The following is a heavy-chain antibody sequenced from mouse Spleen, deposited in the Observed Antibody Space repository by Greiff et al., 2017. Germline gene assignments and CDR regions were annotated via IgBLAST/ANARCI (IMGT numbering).Heavy chain of an antibody. CDR3: PTGTFAY. V-gene: IGHV1-81*01. CDR1: GYTFTSYG. J-gene: IGHJ3*01. D-gene: IGHD4-1*01. CDR2: IYPRSGNT. Sequence: QVQLQQSGAELARPGASVKLSCKASGYTFTSYGISWVKQRTGQGLEWIGEIYPRSGNTYYNEKFKGKATLTADKSSSTAYMELRSLTSEDSAVYYCPTGTFAYWGQGTLVTVSA.